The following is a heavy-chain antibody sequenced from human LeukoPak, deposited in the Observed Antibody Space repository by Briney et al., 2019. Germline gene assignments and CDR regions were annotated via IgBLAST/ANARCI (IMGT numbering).Heavy chain of an antibody. Sequence: GGSLRLSCAASGFTFSSYWMSWVRQAPGKGLEGVANKEQDGSEKYYVDSVKGRFTISRDNAKNSLYLQMNSLRAEDTAVYYCARSLWFGEAEGAFDIWGQGTMVTVSS. CDR3: ARSLWFGEAEGAFDI. CDR1: GFTFSSYW. V-gene: IGHV3-7*01. J-gene: IGHJ3*02. D-gene: IGHD3-10*01. CDR2: KEQDGSEK.